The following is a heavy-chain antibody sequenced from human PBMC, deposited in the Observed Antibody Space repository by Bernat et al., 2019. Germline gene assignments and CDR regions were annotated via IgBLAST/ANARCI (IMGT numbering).Heavy chain of an antibody. CDR2: IRSKAYGGTT. Sequence: SLFLSFTASGSFFTFFYYAMSWVRHAPWKGLEWGGFIRSKAYGGTTEYAASVRGRFSISRDDSKSIAYLQMNSLKTEDTAVYYCTRAVSSGWYGVIDYWGQGTLVTVSS. J-gene: IGHJ4*02. V-gene: IGHV3-49*04. CDR3: TRAVSSGWYGVIDY. D-gene: IGHD6-19*01. CDR1: GSFFTFFYYA.